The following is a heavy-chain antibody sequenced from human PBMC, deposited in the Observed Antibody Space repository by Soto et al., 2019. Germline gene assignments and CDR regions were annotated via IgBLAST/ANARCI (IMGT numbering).Heavy chain of an antibody. J-gene: IGHJ6*02. CDR1: GYTFTSYD. D-gene: IGHD1-20*01. Sequence: ASLKVSCKASGYTFTSYDINWVRQATGQGLEWMGWMNPNSGNTGYAQKFQGRVTMTRNTSISTAYMELSSLRSEDTAVYYCARGRMYNWILNLGMDVWGQGTTVTVSS. CDR3: ARGRMYNWILNLGMDV. V-gene: IGHV1-8*01. CDR2: MNPNSGNT.